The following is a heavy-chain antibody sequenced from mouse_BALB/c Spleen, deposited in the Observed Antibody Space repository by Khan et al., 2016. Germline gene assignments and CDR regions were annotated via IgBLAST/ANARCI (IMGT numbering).Heavy chain of an antibody. Sequence: VRLQQSGPELVKPGASVKMSCKASGYTFTNYVIHWVKQKPGQGPECIGYVNTYNDGTKYNEKFKGKATLTSDKSSSTAYMELSSLTSEDSAVYYCARKWTYYRYDAFGVWGAGTTVTVSS. CDR2: VNTYNDGT. D-gene: IGHD2-14*01. CDR3: ARKWTYYRYDAFGV. CDR1: GYTFTNYV. J-gene: IGHJ1*01. V-gene: IGHV1S136*01.